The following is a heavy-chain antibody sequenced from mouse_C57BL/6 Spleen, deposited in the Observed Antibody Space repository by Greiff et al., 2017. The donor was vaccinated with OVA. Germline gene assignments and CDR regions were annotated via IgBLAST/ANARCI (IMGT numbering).Heavy chain of an antibody. J-gene: IGHJ2*01. CDR2: IDPSDSYT. V-gene: IGHV1-50*01. CDR3: ARSETEGDFDY. CDR1: GYTFTSYW. Sequence: QVQLKQPGAELVKPGASVKLSCKASGYTFTSYWMQWVKQRPGQGLEWIGEIDPSDSYTNYNQKFKGKATLTVDTSSSTAYMQLSSLTSEDSAVYYCARSETEGDFDYWGQGTTLTVSS. D-gene: IGHD4-1*01.